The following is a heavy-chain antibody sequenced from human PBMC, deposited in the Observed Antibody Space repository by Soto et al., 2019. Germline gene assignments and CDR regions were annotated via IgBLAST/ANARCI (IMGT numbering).Heavy chain of an antibody. J-gene: IGHJ4*02. Sequence: EVQLLESGGGLVQPGGSLRLSCSASGFTFSNYAMKWVRQAPGKGLEWVSVIGSEGDGIHYADSVDGRFTISRDDSKTTVNPQLNTLRVDHTVVYYCATYGQLLMDYLGQGALVSVSS. CDR3: ATYGQLLMDY. D-gene: IGHD6-6*01. CDR1: GFTFSNYA. V-gene: IGHV3-23*01. CDR2: IGSEGDGI.